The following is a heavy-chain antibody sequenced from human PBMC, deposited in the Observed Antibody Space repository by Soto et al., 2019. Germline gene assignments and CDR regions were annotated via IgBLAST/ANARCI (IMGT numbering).Heavy chain of an antibody. J-gene: IGHJ5*02. CDR2: TYYTSKWNN. V-gene: IGHV6-1*01. D-gene: IGHD3-3*01. Sequence: SQTLSLTCAISGDSVSRSSAVWNWIRQSPSRGLEWLGRTYYTSKWNNYYAVSVKSRITINADTSKNQFSLQLNSVTPEDTALYYCARSVSGNGTEFDHWGQGTPVTVSS. CDR1: GDSVSRSSAV. CDR3: ARSVSGNGTEFDH.